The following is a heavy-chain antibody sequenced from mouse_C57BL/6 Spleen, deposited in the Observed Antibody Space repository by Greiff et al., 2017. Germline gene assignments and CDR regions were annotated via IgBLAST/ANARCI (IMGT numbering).Heavy chain of an antibody. CDR2: IHPNSGST. CDR1: GYTFTSYW. CDR3: ARTGGSQYFDV. J-gene: IGHJ1*03. Sequence: VQLQQSGAELVKPGASVKLSCKASGYTFTSYWMHWVKQRPGQGLEWIGMIHPNSGSTNYNEKFKSKATLTVDKSSSTAYMQLSSLTSEDSAVYYCARTGGSQYFDVWGTGTTVTVSS. D-gene: IGHD1-1*01. V-gene: IGHV1-64*01.